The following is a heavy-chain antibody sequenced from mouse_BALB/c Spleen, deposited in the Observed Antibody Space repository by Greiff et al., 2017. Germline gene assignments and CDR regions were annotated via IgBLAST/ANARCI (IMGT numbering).Heavy chain of an antibody. J-gene: IGHJ2*01. CDR2: ISSGGSYT. CDR1: GFTFSSYT. V-gene: IGHV5-6-4*01. CDR3: TRDGNY. Sequence: EVQVVESGGGLVKPGGSLKLSCAASGFTFSSYTMSWVRQTPEKRLEWVATISSGGSYTYYPDSVKGRFTISRDNAKNTLYLQMSSLKSEDTAMYYCTRDGNYWGQGTTLTVSS. D-gene: IGHD1-1*02.